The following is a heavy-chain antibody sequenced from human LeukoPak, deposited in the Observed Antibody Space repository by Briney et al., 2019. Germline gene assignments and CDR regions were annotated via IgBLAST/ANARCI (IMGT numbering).Heavy chain of an antibody. V-gene: IGHV3-23*01. J-gene: IGHJ4*02. CDR1: GFTFSSYG. CDR3: ARDFRYCSSTSCYSYYFNY. D-gene: IGHD2-2*01. Sequence: GGSLRLSCAASGFTFSSYGMSWVRQAPGKGLEWVSAISGSGGSTYYADSVKGRFTISRDNSKNTLYLQMNSLRAEDTAVYYCARDFRYCSSTSCYSYYFNYWGQGTLVTVSS. CDR2: ISGSGGST.